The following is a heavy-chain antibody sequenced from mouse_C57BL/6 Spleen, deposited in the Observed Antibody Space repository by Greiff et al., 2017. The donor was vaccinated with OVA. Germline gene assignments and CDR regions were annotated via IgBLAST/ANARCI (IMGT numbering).Heavy chain of an antibody. D-gene: IGHD4-1*01. CDR1: GFTFSSYA. CDR3: ARDSNTGDWYFDV. CDR2: ISDGGNYT. J-gene: IGHJ1*03. Sequence: EVKLVESGGGLVKPGGSLKLSCAASGFTFSSYAMSWVRQTPEKRLEWVATISDGGNYTYYPDNVKGRFTISRDNAKNNLYLQMSHLKSEDTAMYYCARDSNTGDWYFDVWGTGTTVTVSS. V-gene: IGHV5-4*01.